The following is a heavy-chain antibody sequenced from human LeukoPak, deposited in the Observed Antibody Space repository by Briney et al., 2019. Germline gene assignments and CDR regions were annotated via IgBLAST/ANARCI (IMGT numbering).Heavy chain of an antibody. CDR1: GFTFSSYA. J-gene: IGHJ4*02. CDR2: IGSSGDST. CDR3: AKLGSSTVAFDH. Sequence: GGSLRLSCAASGFTFSSYAMRWVRQAPGKGLEWVSTIGSSGDSTYYADSVKGRFTISRDSSKNTLFLQMNSLRAEDTAVYFCAKLGSSTVAFDHWGQGTLVTVSS. D-gene: IGHD6-6*01. V-gene: IGHV3-23*01.